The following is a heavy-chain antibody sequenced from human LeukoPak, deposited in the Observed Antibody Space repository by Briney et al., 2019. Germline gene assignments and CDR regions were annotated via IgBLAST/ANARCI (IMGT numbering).Heavy chain of an antibody. D-gene: IGHD2-2*01. Sequence: GSLRISWSTPGFRFNYYFISWVPPAPREGLEWGAGLGRSGEYKYYADSVKGRFTISRDNSKDTVSQQMNSLRAEDSAIYFCVKDRPCETCMPMDAWGQGTTVTVSS. J-gene: IGHJ6*02. CDR2: LGRSGEYK. CDR3: VKDRPCETCMPMDA. CDR1: GFRFNYYF. V-gene: IGHV3-23*01.